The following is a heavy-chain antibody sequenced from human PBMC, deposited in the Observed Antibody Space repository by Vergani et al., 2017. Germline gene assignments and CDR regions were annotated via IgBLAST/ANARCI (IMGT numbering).Heavy chain of an antibody. CDR1: GFTVSSNY. CDR2: IYSGGST. V-gene: IGHV3-53*04. CDR3: ARGLYDSSGYYYPSFAFDY. J-gene: IGHJ4*02. Sequence: EVQLVESGGGLVQPGGSLRLSCAASGFTVSSNYMSWVRPAPGTGLGWVSVIYSGGSTYYADSVKCRFTISRHNSKNTLYLQMNSLRAEDTAVYYCARGLYDSSGYYYPSFAFDYWGQGTLVTVSS. D-gene: IGHD3-22*01.